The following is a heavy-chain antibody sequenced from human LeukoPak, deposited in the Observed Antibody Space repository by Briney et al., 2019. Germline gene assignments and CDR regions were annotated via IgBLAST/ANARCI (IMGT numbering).Heavy chain of an antibody. J-gene: IGHJ3*02. V-gene: IGHV1-2*02. CDR3: ARELNSGSAFDI. D-gene: IGHD6-25*01. CDR1: GYTFTGYY. CDR2: INPNSGGT. Sequence: ASVNVSCKASGYTFTGYYMHWVRQAPGQGLEWMGWINPNSGGTNYAQKFQGRVTMTRDTSISTAYMELSRLRSDDTAVYYCARELNSGSAFDIWGQGTMVTVSS.